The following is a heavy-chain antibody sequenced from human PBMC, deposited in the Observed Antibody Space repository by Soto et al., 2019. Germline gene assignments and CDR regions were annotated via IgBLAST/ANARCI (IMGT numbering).Heavy chain of an antibody. J-gene: IGHJ4*02. V-gene: IGHV4-59*01. Sequence: SETLSLTCTASGGSISSYYWSWIRQPPGKGLEWIGYIYYSGSTNYNPSLKSRVTISVDTSKNQFSLKLSSVTAADTAVYYCARYIAARRVFDYWGQGTLVTVSS. CDR1: GGSISSYY. CDR3: ARYIAARRVFDY. D-gene: IGHD6-6*01. CDR2: IYYSGST.